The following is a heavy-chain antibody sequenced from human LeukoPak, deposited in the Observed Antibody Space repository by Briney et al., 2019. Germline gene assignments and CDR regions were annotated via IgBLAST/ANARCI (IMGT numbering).Heavy chain of an antibody. CDR3: ARVDYDSYYYYYGMDV. V-gene: IGHV1-24*01. D-gene: IGHD3-16*01. J-gene: IGHJ6*02. CDR2: FDPEDGET. CDR1: GYTLTELS. Sequence: ASVTVSCKVSGYTLTELSMHWVRQAPGKGLEWMGGFDPEDGETIYAQKFQGRVTMTRNTSISTAYMELSSLRSEDTAVYYCARVDYDSYYYYYGMDVWGQGTTVTVSS.